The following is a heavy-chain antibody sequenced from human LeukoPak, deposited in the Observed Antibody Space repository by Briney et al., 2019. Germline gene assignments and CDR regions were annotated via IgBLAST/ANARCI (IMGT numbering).Heavy chain of an antibody. V-gene: IGHV3-49*02. D-gene: IGHD1-1*01. Sequence: KGRFTISRDDSKSLAYLQMNSLKTEDTAVYYCNRGLEPSTGPDYWGHGTLVTVSS. CDR3: NRGLEPSTGPDY. J-gene: IGHJ4*01.